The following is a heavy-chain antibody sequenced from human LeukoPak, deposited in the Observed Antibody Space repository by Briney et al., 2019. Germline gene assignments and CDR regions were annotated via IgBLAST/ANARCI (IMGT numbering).Heavy chain of an antibody. Sequence: GGSLRLSCAASGFTFSSYSMNWVRQAPGKGLEWVSYISSSSSTIYYADSVKGRFTISRDNNKNSLYLQMDSLRPEDSALYYCGKDFSVRGYGSGGVWGQGTTVTVSS. CDR3: GKDFSVRGYGSGGV. CDR2: ISSSSSTI. J-gene: IGHJ6*02. CDR1: GFTFSSYS. D-gene: IGHD5-18*01. V-gene: IGHV3-48*04.